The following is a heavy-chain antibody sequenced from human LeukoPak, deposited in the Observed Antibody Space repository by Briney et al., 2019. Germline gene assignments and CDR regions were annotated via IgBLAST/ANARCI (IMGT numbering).Heavy chain of an antibody. Sequence: GGSLRLSCAASGFTFSSYAMSWVRQAPGKGLEWVSAISGSGGSTYYADSVKGRFTISRGNSKNTLYLQMNSLRAEDTAVYYCAKEYYYDSSGYYGYWGQGTLVTVSS. J-gene: IGHJ4*02. CDR2: ISGSGGST. D-gene: IGHD3-22*01. CDR3: AKEYYYDSSGYYGY. V-gene: IGHV3-23*01. CDR1: GFTFSSYA.